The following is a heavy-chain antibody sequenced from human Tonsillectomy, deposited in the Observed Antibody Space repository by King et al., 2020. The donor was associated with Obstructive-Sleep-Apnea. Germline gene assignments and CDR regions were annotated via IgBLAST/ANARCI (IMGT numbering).Heavy chain of an antibody. CDR1: GFSLSTSGVG. CDR3: AHTLYYYHSSGGFFDY. J-gene: IGHJ4*02. Sequence: TLKESGLTLVKPTQTLTLTCSFSGFSLSTSGVGVGWIRQPPGKALEWLARIYWDDDKRYIPSLKTRLTITKDTSKNQVVLTMTNMDPVDTATYYCAHTLYYYHSSGGFFDYWGQGTLVTVSS. V-gene: IGHV2-5*02. D-gene: IGHD3-22*01. CDR2: IYWDDDK.